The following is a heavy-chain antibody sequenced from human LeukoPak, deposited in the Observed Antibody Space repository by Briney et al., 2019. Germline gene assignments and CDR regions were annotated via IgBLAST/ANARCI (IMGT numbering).Heavy chain of an antibody. CDR1: GYTFTSYY. V-gene: IGHV3-64D*06. J-gene: IGHJ4*02. CDR2: ISSDGGTT. D-gene: IGHD1-1*01. Sequence: SCKASGYTFTSYYMHWVRQAPGKGLEYVSAISSDGGTTYYADSVKGRFTISRDNSKNTLYLQMSSLRTEDAAVYYCVKGERFINYYFDYWGQGTLVTVSS. CDR3: VKGERFINYYFDY.